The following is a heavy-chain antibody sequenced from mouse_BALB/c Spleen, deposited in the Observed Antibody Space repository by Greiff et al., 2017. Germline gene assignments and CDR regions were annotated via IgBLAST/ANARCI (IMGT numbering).Heavy chain of an antibody. CDR2: ILPGSGST. CDR3: ARSATGTNAMDY. J-gene: IGHJ4*01. Sequence: VQVVESGAELMKPGASVKISCKATGYTFSSYWIEWVKQRPGHGLEWIGEILPGSGSTNYNEKFKGKATFTADTSSNTAYMQLSSLTSEDSAVYYCARSATGTNAMDYWGQGTSVTVSS. V-gene: IGHV1-9*01. D-gene: IGHD4-1*02. CDR1: GYTFSSYW.